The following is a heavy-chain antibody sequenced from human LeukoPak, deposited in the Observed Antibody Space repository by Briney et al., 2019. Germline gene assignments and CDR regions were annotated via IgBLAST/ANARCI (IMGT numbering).Heavy chain of an antibody. V-gene: IGHV3-74*01. D-gene: IGHD1-26*01. CDR3: VREDWEVLRN. J-gene: IGHJ4*02. CDR1: GFTFSSYW. Sequence: GGSLRLSCAASGFTFSSYWMHWVRQAPGKGLVWVSRINRDGSSASDADSVKGRFTIFRDNAKNTLYLQMNSLRDEDTAMYYCVREDWEVLRNWGQGTQVTVSS. CDR2: INRDGSSA.